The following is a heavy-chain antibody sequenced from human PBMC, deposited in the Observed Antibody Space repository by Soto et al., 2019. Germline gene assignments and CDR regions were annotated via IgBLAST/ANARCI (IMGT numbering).Heavy chain of an antibody. CDR2: IYYSGST. Sequence: ETLSLTCAVSGGSVSSGSYYWSWIRQPPGKGLEWIGYIYYSGSTNYNPSLKSRVTISVDTSKNQFSLKLTSVTAADTAVYYCARDSSNWNLFSWGQGTLVTVSS. CDR3: ARDSSNWNLFS. V-gene: IGHV4-61*01. J-gene: IGHJ5*02. D-gene: IGHD1-1*01. CDR1: GGSVSSGSYY.